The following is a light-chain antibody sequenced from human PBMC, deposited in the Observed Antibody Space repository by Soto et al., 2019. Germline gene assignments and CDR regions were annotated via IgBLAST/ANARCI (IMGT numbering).Light chain of an antibody. CDR3: CSYAGTFVV. Sequence: QSALTQPASVSGSPGQSITISCTGTHSDIGRYNLVSWYQRHPGKAPKLIIYEGSKRPSGVSNRFSGSKSGNTASLTISGLQAEDEADYYCCSYAGTFVVFGGGTKLTVL. V-gene: IGLV2-23*01. CDR2: EGS. CDR1: HSDIGRYNL. J-gene: IGLJ2*01.